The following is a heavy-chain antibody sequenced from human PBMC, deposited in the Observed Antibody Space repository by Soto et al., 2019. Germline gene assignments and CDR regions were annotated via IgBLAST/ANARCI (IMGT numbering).Heavy chain of an antibody. CDR2: INHSGST. J-gene: IGHJ4*02. D-gene: IGHD5-12*01. CDR3: ARATKDIVAMITGYYFDY. CDR1: GGSFSGYY. Sequence: QVQLQQWGAGLLKPSETLSLTCAVYGGSFSGYYWSWIRQPPGKGLEWIGEINHSGSTNYNPSLKSRVTISVDTSKNQFSLKLSSVTAADTAVYYCARATKDIVAMITGYYFDYWGQGTLVTVSS. V-gene: IGHV4-34*01.